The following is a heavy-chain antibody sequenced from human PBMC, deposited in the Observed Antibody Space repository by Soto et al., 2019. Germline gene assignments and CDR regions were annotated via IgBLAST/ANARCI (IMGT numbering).Heavy chain of an antibody. CDR1: GGSIGSSDYY. Sequence: SETLSLTCTVSGGSIGSSDYYWGWIRQPPGKGLEWIGNIYDSGSTSYNPSLKSRVTISVDTSKNQFSLKLSSVTAADTAVYYCARDEYYYDSSGYPEGAFDIWGQGTMVTVSS. CDR2: IYDSGST. J-gene: IGHJ3*02. V-gene: IGHV4-39*07. CDR3: ARDEYYYDSSGYPEGAFDI. D-gene: IGHD3-22*01.